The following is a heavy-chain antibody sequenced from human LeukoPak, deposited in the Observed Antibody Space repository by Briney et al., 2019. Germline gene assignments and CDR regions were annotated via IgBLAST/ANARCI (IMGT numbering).Heavy chain of an antibody. CDR2: IRRRAYGGPA. CDR3: SRNGLVDFDY. Sequence: PGQSLRLSCTTSGFAFDDFAMSWVRQPAGKGLEWVGFIRRRAYGGPAEYAASVKGRFIISRDDSKGIAYLQMNSLKTEDTAVYYCSRNGLVDFDYWGQGSRVIVSP. J-gene: IGHJ4*02. V-gene: IGHV3-49*04. CDR1: GFAFDDFA.